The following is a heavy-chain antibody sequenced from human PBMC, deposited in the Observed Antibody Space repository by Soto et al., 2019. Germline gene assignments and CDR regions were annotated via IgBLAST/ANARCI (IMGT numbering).Heavy chain of an antibody. CDR3: ARQRKCGYWF. CDR2: IYNTGTT. Sequence: PSETLSLTCSVTAGSISSDDHYWTWIRQHPGKGLECIGSIYNTGTTNYNPSLKSRITVSIDTSKNQFSLNLTSVTAADTALYSGARQRKCGYWF. CDR1: AGSISSDDHY. V-gene: IGHV4-30-4*01. J-gene: IGHJ5*01.